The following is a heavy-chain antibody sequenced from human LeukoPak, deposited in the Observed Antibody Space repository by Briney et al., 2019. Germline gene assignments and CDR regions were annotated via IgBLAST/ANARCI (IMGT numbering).Heavy chain of an antibody. J-gene: IGHJ5*02. V-gene: IGHV4-59*08. Sequence: SETLSLTCTVPGGSISSYYWSWIRQPPGKGLEWIGYIYYSGSTNYNPSLKSRVTISVDTSKNQFSLKLSSVTAADTAVYYCARSGWDYDFWSGYYTNGNWFDPWGQGTLVTVSS. CDR1: GGSISSYY. CDR2: IYYSGST. D-gene: IGHD3-3*01. CDR3: ARSGWDYDFWSGYYTNGNWFDP.